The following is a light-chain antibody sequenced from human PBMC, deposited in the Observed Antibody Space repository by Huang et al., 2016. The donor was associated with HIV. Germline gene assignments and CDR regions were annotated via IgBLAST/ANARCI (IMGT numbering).Light chain of an antibody. Sequence: EIVLTQSPATLSLSPGERATPSCRAIQSITTYLAWYQQKPGQAPRLLIYDASNRATGIPARFSGSGSGTDFSLSISSLEPEDFAVYYCLQRSNWPPETFGQGTRLEIK. CDR3: LQRSNWPPET. V-gene: IGKV3-11*01. CDR2: DAS. J-gene: IGKJ5*01. CDR1: QSITTY.